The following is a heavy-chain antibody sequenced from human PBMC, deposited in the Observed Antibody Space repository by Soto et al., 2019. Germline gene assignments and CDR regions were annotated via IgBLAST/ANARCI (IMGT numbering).Heavy chain of an antibody. J-gene: IGHJ4*02. Sequence: SGPTLVNPTQTLTLTCTFSGFSPSTSGVGVGWIRQPPGKALEWLALIYWDDDKRYSPSLKSRLTITKDTSKNQVVLTMTNMDPVDTATYYCAHRSKPNYDILTGYYWYFDYWGQGTLVTVSS. CDR2: IYWDDDK. CDR1: GFSPSTSGVG. CDR3: AHRSKPNYDILTGYYWYFDY. V-gene: IGHV2-5*02. D-gene: IGHD3-9*01.